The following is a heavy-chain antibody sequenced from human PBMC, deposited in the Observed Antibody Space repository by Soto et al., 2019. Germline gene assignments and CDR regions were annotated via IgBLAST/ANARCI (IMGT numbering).Heavy chain of an antibody. CDR3: ARDGGRRATGTTMAYNWFDP. J-gene: IGHJ5*02. D-gene: IGHD1-1*01. CDR1: GGTFSSYA. Sequence: QVQLVQSGAEVKKPGSSVKVSCKASGGTFSSYAISWVRQAPGRGLEWVAVISYDGSNKYYADSVKGRFTISRDNAKNTLYLQMNSLRAEDTAVYYCARDGGRRATGTTMAYNWFDPWGQGTLVTVSS. CDR2: ISYDGSNK. V-gene: IGHV3-30*16.